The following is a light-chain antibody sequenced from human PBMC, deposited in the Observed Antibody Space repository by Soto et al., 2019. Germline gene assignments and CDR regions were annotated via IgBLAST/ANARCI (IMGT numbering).Light chain of an antibody. Sequence: QSALTQPASVSGSPGQSITISCTGTSSDVGGYNYVSWYQQHPGKAPKLMIYEVSNRPSGVSNRFSGSKSGNTAALTISGLQAEDEAEYSCRSYTSSSTRVFGGGTKLTVL. V-gene: IGLV2-14*01. J-gene: IGLJ3*02. CDR2: EVS. CDR1: SSDVGGYNY. CDR3: RSYTSSSTRV.